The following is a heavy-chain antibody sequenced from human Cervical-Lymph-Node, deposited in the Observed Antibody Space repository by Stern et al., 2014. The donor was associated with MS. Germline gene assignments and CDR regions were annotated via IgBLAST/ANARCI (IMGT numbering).Heavy chain of an antibody. D-gene: IGHD2-2*01. CDR2: VYHSGSA. CDR3: ARDFEFQLQCD. CDR1: GGSISSDNW. J-gene: IGHJ4*02. V-gene: IGHV4-4*02. Sequence: QLQLQESGPGLVKPSGTLSLTCAVSGGSISSDNWWSWVRQPPGKGLEWIGEVYHSGSANSNTSLKSRVTMSVDKSKNQFSLRLTSVTAADTAVYYCARDFEFQLQCDWGQGALVTVSS.